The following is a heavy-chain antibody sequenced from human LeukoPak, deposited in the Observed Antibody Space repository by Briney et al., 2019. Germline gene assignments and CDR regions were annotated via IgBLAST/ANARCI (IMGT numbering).Heavy chain of an antibody. J-gene: IGHJ3*02. Sequence: GGSLRLSCAASGFTFSIYGMHWVRQAPGKGLEWVAVIWYDGSNKYYADSVKGRFTISRDNSKNTLYLQMNSLRAEDTAVYYCAREDSSYEGFDIWGQGTMVTVSS. CDR1: GFTFSIYG. CDR3: AREDSSYEGFDI. V-gene: IGHV3-33*01. D-gene: IGHD3-22*01. CDR2: IWYDGSNK.